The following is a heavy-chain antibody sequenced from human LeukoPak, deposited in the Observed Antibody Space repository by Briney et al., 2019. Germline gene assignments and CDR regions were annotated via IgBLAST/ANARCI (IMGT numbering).Heavy chain of an antibody. D-gene: IGHD4-17*01. V-gene: IGHV1-8*01. CDR2: MNPNSGNT. J-gene: IGHJ4*02. Sequence: GASVKVSCKASGYTFTSYDINWVRQATGQGLEWMGWMNPNSGNTGYAQKFQGRVTMTRNTSISTAYMELSSLRSEDTAVYYCARITRNGDYATGHYYFDYWGQGTLVTVSS. CDR1: GYTFTSYD. CDR3: ARITRNGDYATGHYYFDY.